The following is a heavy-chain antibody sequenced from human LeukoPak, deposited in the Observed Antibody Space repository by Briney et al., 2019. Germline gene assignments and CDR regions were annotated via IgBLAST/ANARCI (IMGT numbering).Heavy chain of an antibody. CDR2: INHSGST. CDR3: ARRVGNYSRKLYYYYYGMDV. CDR1: GGSFSGYY. Sequence: SETLSLTCAVYGGSFSGYYWSWIRQPPGKGLEWIGEINHSGSTNYNPSLKSRVTISVDTSKNQFSLKLSSVTAADTAVYYCARRVGNYSRKLYYYYYGMDVWGQGTTVTVSS. V-gene: IGHV4-34*01. J-gene: IGHJ6*02. D-gene: IGHD1-7*01.